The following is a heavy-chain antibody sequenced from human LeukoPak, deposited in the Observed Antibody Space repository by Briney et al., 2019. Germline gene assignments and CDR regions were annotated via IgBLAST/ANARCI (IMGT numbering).Heavy chain of an antibody. CDR1: GGSFSGYY. J-gene: IGHJ4*02. Sequence: SETLSLTCAVYGGSFSGYYWSWIRQPPGKGLEWIGEINHSGSTNYNPPLKSRVTISVDTSKNQFSLKLSSVTAADTAVYYCARVGVSGSYPFDYWGQGTLVTVSS. CDR2: INHSGST. CDR3: ARVGVSGSYPFDY. V-gene: IGHV4-34*01. D-gene: IGHD1-26*01.